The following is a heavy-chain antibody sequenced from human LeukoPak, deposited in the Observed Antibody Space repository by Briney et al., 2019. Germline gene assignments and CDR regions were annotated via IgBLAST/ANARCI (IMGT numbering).Heavy chain of an antibody. Sequence: SETLSLTCAVYGGSFSSYYWSWIRQPPGKGLEWIGYVYYSGSTNYNPSLKSRVTISVDTSKNQFSLRLSSVTAADTAVYYCARGEAVPGSEIDRWGQGTLVTVSS. V-gene: IGHV4-59*01. CDR2: VYYSGST. CDR1: GGSFSSYY. CDR3: ARGEAVPGSEIDR. D-gene: IGHD7-27*01. J-gene: IGHJ5*02.